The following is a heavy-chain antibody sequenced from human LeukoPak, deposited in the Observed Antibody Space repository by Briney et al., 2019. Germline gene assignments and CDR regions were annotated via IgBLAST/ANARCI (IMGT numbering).Heavy chain of an antibody. D-gene: IGHD5-18*01. J-gene: IGHJ3*02. CDR3: ARSVGYSYGTDAFDI. Sequence: GGSLRLSCAASGFTFSSYSMNWVRQAPGKGLEWASSISSSSSYIYYADSVKGRFTIPRDNAKNSLYLQMNSLRAEDTAVYYCARSVGYSYGTDAFDIWGQGTMVTVSS. CDR2: ISSSSSYI. CDR1: GFTFSSYS. V-gene: IGHV3-21*01.